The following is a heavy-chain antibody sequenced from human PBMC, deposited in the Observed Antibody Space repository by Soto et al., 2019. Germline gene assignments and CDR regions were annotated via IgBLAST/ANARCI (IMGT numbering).Heavy chain of an antibody. J-gene: IGHJ6*02. V-gene: IGHV3-48*03. CDR3: ARDPAIYSGKFDYGLDV. Sequence: GGSLRLSCAVSGFTFSSYETNWVRQAPGKGLEWVPYIGTSGKTIYYADSVRGRFTISRDNAKNSLYLQMNSLRAEDTAVYFCARDPAIYSGKFDYGLDVWGRGTTFTVSS. D-gene: IGHD4-4*01. CDR2: IGTSGKTI. CDR1: GFTFSSYE.